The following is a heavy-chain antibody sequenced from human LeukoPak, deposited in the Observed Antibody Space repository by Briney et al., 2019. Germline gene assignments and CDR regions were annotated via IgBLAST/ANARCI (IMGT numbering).Heavy chain of an antibody. CDR2: IYYSGST. Sequence: SSETLSLTCTVSGGPISSSSYYWSWIRQPPGKGLEWIGYIYYSGSTNYNPSLKSRVTISVDTSKNQFSLKLNSVTAADTAVYYCARAGGFAGYMDVWGKGTTVTISS. D-gene: IGHD3-16*01. CDR1: GGPISSSSYY. V-gene: IGHV4-61*01. J-gene: IGHJ6*03. CDR3: ARAGGFAGYMDV.